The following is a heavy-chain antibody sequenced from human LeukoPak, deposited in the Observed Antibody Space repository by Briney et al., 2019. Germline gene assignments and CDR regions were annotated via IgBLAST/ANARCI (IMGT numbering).Heavy chain of an antibody. CDR2: ISSSSSYI. J-gene: IGHJ6*03. D-gene: IGHD6-13*01. Sequence: PGGSLRLSCAASGFTFSSYSMNWVRQAPGKVLEWVSSISSSSSYIYYADSVKGRFTISRDNAKNSLYLQMNSLRAEDTAVYYCARPLAAAGTSYYYYYMDVWGKGTTVTVSS. CDR1: GFTFSSYS. V-gene: IGHV3-21*01. CDR3: ARPLAAAGTSYYYYYMDV.